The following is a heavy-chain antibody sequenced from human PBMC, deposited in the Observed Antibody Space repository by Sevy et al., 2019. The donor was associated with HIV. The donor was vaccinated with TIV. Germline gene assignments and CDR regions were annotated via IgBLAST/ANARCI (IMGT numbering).Heavy chain of an antibody. CDR2: ISYDGSSK. CDR3: AKESGSYYDFWSGHDAFAI. Sequence: GGSLRLSCAASGFNFSSYGMHWVRQAPGKGLEWVAVISYDGSSKYYADSVKGRFTIPRDNSKNTGYLQLNRLRAEDTAVYYCAKESGSYYDFWSGHDAFAIWGQGTMVTVSS. J-gene: IGHJ3*02. D-gene: IGHD3-3*01. CDR1: GFNFSSYG. V-gene: IGHV3-30*18.